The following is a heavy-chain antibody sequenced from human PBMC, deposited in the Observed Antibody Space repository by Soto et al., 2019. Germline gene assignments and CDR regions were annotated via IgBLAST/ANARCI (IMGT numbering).Heavy chain of an antibody. CDR1: GFTFSSYG. CDR2: IWYDGSNK. CDR3: AREASSDYDILTGYYKD. V-gene: IGHV3-33*01. Sequence: QVQLVESGGGVVQPGRSLRLSCAASGFTFSSYGMHWVRQAPGKGLEWVSVIWYDGSNKYYADSVKGRFTISRDNSKNTLYLQMNSLGAEDTAVYYCAREASSDYDILTGYYKDWGQGTLVTVSS. J-gene: IGHJ4*02. D-gene: IGHD3-9*01.